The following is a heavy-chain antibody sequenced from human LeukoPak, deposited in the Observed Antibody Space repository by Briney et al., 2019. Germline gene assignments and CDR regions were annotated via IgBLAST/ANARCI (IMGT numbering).Heavy chain of an antibody. CDR2: IYTSGST. D-gene: IGHD3-22*01. CDR3: ARGDSSGYYPFDY. V-gene: IGHV4-4*07. CDR1: GGSISGFY. J-gene: IGHJ4*02. Sequence: SETLSLTCTVSGGSISGFYWIWIRQPAGKGREWSGRIYTSGSTNYNPSLKSRVTMSVDTSKNQFSLKLSSVTAADTAVYYCARGDSSGYYPFDYWGQGTLVTVSS.